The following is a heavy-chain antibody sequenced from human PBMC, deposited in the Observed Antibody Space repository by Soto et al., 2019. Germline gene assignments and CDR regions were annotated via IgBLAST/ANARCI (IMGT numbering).Heavy chain of an antibody. J-gene: IGHJ4*02. V-gene: IGHV4-4*02. CDR1: GCSISSNNR. Sequence: NPSETLSLTCAVSGCSISSNNRTCWLRPPPGKGLWRLGEIYHSGSTNYNPSLKSRVTISVDKSKNQFSLKLSSVTAEDTAVYYCARVGQVTGTTDDLGYWGQGTLVTVSS. CDR2: IYHSGST. CDR3: ARVGQVTGTTDDLGY. D-gene: IGHD1-7*01.